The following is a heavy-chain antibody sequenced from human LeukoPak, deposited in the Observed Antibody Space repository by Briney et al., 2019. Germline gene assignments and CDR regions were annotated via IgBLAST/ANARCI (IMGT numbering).Heavy chain of an antibody. V-gene: IGHV4-34*01. J-gene: IGHJ6*03. D-gene: IGHD4-23*01. Sequence: SETLSLTCAVYGGSFSGYYWSWIRQPPGKGLEWIGEINHSGSTNYNPSLKSRVTISVDTSKNQFSLNLRSVTAADTAVYYCARGGGNGGGWVGHYYYMDVWGKGTTVTVSS. CDR1: GGSFSGYY. CDR3: ARGGGNGGGWVGHYYYMDV. CDR2: INHSGST.